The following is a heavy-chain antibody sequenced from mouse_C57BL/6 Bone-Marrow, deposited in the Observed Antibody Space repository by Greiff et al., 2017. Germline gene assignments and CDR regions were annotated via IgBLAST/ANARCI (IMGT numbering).Heavy chain of an antibody. D-gene: IGHD1-1*01. J-gene: IGHJ3*01. Sequence: EVMLVESGGGLVQPGGSLKLSCAASGFTFSDYYMYWVRQTPEKRLEWVAYISNGGGSTYYPDTVKGRFTISRDNAKNTLYLQMRRLKSEDTAMYYCARRDGGFAYWGQGTLVTVSA. CDR1: GFTFSDYY. V-gene: IGHV5-12*01. CDR2: ISNGGGST. CDR3: ARRDGGFAY.